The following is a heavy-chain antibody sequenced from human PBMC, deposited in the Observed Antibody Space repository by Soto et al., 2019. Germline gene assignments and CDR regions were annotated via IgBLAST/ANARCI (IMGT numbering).Heavy chain of an antibody. D-gene: IGHD2-15*01. CDR3: AKGSGTSCYSPIDF. Sequence: EVQLLESGGDLVQPGGSLRLSCAASGFTFSSYAMRWVRQAPGKGLEWVSVISGNGDSTYYVDSVKGRFSISRDNSRNMLYLQMNSLRAEDTAIYYCAKGSGTSCYSPIDFWGQGTLVAVSS. J-gene: IGHJ4*02. CDR2: ISGNGDST. CDR1: GFTFSSYA. V-gene: IGHV3-23*01.